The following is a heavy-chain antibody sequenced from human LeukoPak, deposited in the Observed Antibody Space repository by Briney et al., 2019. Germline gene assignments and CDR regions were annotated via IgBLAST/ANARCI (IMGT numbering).Heavy chain of an antibody. CDR3: ARTNAGGATFFDY. V-gene: IGHV4-4*07. CDR1: GGSISNYY. Sequence: PSETLSLTCTVSGGSISNYYWSWIRQAAGKGLEWIGRIHSSGTIHHNPSLNSRVTMSVDTSKNQFSLKLSYVTAADTAVYYCARTNAGGATFFDYWGQGTLVTVSS. J-gene: IGHJ4*02. CDR2: IHSSGTI. D-gene: IGHD1-26*01.